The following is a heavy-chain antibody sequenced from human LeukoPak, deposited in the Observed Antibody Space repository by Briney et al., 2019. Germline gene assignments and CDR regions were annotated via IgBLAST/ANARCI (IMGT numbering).Heavy chain of an antibody. CDR3: ARSIAARPDMYANFDY. CDR1: GGSISSSSYY. D-gene: IGHD6-6*01. J-gene: IGHJ4*02. Sequence: SETLSLTCTVSGGSISSSSYYWGWIRQPPGKGLEWIGSIYYSGTTYYNPSLKSRVTISVDKSKNQFSLKLSSVTAADTAVYYCARSIAARPDMYANFDYWGQGTLVTVSS. V-gene: IGHV4-39*07. CDR2: IYYSGTT.